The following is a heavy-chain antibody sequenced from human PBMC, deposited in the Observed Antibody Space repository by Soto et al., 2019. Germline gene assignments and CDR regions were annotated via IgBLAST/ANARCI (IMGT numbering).Heavy chain of an antibody. CDR2: INHSGST. V-gene: IGHV4-34*01. CDR3: ARGLRGGNRQFFDY. Sequence: SETLSLTCAVYGGSFSGYYWSWIRQPPGKGLEWIGEINHSGSTNYNPSLKSRVTISLDTSKNQFSLKLSPVTAADTAVYYCARGLRGGNRQFFDYWGQGTLVTVSS. J-gene: IGHJ4*02. D-gene: IGHD2-15*01. CDR1: GGSFSGYY.